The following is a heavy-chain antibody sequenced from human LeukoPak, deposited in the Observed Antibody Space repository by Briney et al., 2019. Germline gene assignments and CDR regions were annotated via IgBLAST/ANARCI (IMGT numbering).Heavy chain of an antibody. J-gene: IGHJ5*02. D-gene: IGHD3-22*01. CDR2: IYYSGST. CDR3: ASSYYYDSSGTGNWFDP. CDR1: GGSISSGDYY. V-gene: IGHV4-30-4*01. Sequence: TSETLPLTCTVSGGSISSGDYYWSWIRQAPGKGLEWIGYIYYSGSTYYNPSLKSRFTISVDTSKDQFSLKLSSVTAADTAVYYCASSYYYDSSGTGNWFDPWGQGTLVTVSS.